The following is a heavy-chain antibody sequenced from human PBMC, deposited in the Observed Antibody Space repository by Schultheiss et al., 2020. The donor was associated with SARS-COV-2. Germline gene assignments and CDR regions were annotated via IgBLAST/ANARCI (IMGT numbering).Heavy chain of an antibody. CDR2: IYSGGST. J-gene: IGHJ4*02. Sequence: GGSLRLSCAASGFTVSSNYMSWVRQAPGKGLEWVSVIYSGGSTYYADSVKGRFTISRDNSKNTLYLQMNSLRAEDTAVYYCARASIGYDYVWGSYRYCYFDYWGQGTLVTVSS. D-gene: IGHD3-16*02. CDR3: ARASIGYDYVWGSYRYCYFDY. CDR1: GFTVSSNY. V-gene: IGHV3-66*02.